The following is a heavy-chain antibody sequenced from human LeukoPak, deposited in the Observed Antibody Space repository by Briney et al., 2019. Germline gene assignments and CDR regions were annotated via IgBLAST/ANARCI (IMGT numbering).Heavy chain of an antibody. CDR3: ARAPYSAARSSRYSFDY. D-gene: IGHD6-6*01. J-gene: IGHJ4*02. CDR2: IIPIFGTA. Sequence: SVKVSCKASGGTFSSYAISWVRQAPGQGLEWMGGIIPIFGTANYAQKFQGRVTITADESTSTAYMEPSSLRSEDTAVYYCARAPYSAARSSRYSFDYWGQGTLVTVSS. V-gene: IGHV1-69*13. CDR1: GGTFSSYA.